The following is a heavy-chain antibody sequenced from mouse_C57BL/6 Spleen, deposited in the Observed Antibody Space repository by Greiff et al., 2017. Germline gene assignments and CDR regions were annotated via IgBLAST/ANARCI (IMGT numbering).Heavy chain of an antibody. CDR1: GYTFTSYW. CDR3: AMDYGPSQGAMDY. CDR2: IHPSDSDT. V-gene: IGHV1-74*01. Sequence: QVQLQQPGAELVKPGASVKVSCKASGYTFTSYWMHWVKQRPGQGLEWIGRIHPSDSDTNYNQKFKGKATLTVDKSSSTAYMQLSSLTSAYSAVYYCAMDYGPSQGAMDYWGQGTSVTVSS. D-gene: IGHD1-1*01. J-gene: IGHJ4*01.